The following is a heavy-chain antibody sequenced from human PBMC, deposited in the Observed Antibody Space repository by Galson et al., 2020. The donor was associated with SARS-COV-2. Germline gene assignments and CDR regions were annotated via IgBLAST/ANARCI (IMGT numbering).Heavy chain of an antibody. Sequence: ASVKVSCKVSGYTLTELSMHWVRQAPGKGLEWMGGFDPEDGETIYAQKFQGRVTMTEDTSTDTAYMELSSLRSEDTAVYYCATARQQLAINWFDPWGQGTLVTVSS. CDR2: FDPEDGET. J-gene: IGHJ5*02. V-gene: IGHV1-24*01. CDR1: GYTLTELS. CDR3: ATARQQLAINWFDP. D-gene: IGHD6-13*01.